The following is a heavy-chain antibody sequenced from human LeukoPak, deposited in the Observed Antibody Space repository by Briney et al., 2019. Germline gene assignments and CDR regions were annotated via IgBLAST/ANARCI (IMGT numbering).Heavy chain of an antibody. CDR1: GFSLSDYY. V-gene: IGHV3-11*01. CDR2: ISSSGDSI. D-gene: IGHD3-22*01. Sequence: GGSLRPSCAASGFSLSDYYMGWIRPPPGEGMGWGSYISSSGDSIYYADSVKGRFTISRDNAKNSLYLQMNSLRAEDTAVYYCARHSSGYFRLDYWGQGTLVTVSS. CDR3: ARHSSGYFRLDY. J-gene: IGHJ4*02.